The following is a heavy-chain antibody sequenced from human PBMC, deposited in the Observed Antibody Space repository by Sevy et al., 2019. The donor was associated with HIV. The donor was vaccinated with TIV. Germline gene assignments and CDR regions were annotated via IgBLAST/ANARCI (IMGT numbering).Heavy chain of an antibody. J-gene: IGHJ4*02. CDR3: ARKNGLYYFDY. Sequence: SETLSLTCTVSGGSISSGSHDWSWIRQPAGKGLEWIGDIYTTGSTNYNPSLKSRVTISVDTSKNQFSLKLSSVTAADTAVYYCARKNGLYYFDYWGQGTLVTVSS. V-gene: IGHV4-61*09. D-gene: IGHD2-8*01. CDR1: GGSISSGSHD. CDR2: IYTTGST.